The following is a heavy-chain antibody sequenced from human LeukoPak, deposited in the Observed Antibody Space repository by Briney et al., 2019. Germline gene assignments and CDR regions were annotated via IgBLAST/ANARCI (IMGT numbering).Heavy chain of an antibody. J-gene: IGHJ4*02. CDR2: ISDDGRRK. CDR1: GFRFISYG. CDR3: AKRPSDYGDYVSYFDY. D-gene: IGHD4-17*01. V-gene: IGHV3-30*18. Sequence: GGSLILSFAASGFRFISYGMHWVRRAPGKGVEWVGVISDDGRRKDYADSVKGRFTISRDNSKDTLYLQMNSPRAEDTAVYYCAKRPSDYGDYVSYFDYWGQGTLVTVSS.